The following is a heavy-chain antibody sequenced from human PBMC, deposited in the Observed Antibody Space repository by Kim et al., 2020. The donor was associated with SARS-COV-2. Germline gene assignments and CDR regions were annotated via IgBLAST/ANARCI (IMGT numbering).Heavy chain of an antibody. V-gene: IGHV3-23*01. D-gene: IGHD3-3*01. CDR1: GFTFSSYA. Sequence: GGSLRLSCAASGFTFSSYAMSWVRQAPGKGLEWVSAISGSGGSTYYADSVKGRFTISRDNSKNTLYLQMNSLRAEDTAVYYCAKDAIFGVVITAEPFDYWGQGTLVTVSS. J-gene: IGHJ4*02. CDR3: AKDAIFGVVITAEPFDY. CDR2: ISGSGGST.